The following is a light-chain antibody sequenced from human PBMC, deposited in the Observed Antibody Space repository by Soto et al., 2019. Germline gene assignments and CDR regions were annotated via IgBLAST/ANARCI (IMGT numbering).Light chain of an antibody. J-gene: IGKJ5*01. CDR1: QSISTW. CDR3: QQYHTFSIA. Sequence: IQMTQSPSTLSASVGDSVTVTCRASQSISTWLAWYQQKPGRAPKLLIYDSSSLESGVPSRFSGSGSGTDFTLTISGLQPDDSATYYCQQYHTFSIAFGQGTRLEIK. V-gene: IGKV1-5*01. CDR2: DSS.